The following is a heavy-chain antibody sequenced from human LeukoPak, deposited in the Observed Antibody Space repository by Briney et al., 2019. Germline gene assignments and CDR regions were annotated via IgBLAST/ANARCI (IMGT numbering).Heavy chain of an antibody. CDR2: IIPIVGTA. Sequence: SVKVSCKASGGTFSSYAISWVRQAPGQGLEWMGGIIPIVGTANYAQKFQGRVTITTDESTSTAYMELSSLRSEDTAVYYCARANEDYYDSSGYSSWFDPWGQGTLVTVSS. J-gene: IGHJ5*02. CDR3: ARANEDYYDSSGYSSWFDP. D-gene: IGHD3-22*01. V-gene: IGHV1-69*05. CDR1: GGTFSSYA.